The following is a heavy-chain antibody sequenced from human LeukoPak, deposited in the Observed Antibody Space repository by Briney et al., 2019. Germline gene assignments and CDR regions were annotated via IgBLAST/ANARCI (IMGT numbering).Heavy chain of an antibody. CDR1: GGSISTYY. D-gene: IGHD6-6*01. Sequence: SETLSLTCTVSGGSISTYYWNWIRQPPGKGLEWIGYIYHSGSTNYNPFLQSRVTISVDTSKNQFSLSLNSVTAADTAVYYCARGGAARLHFQNWGQGTLVTVSS. V-gene: IGHV4-59*01. CDR2: IYHSGST. CDR3: ARGGAARLHFQN. J-gene: IGHJ1*01.